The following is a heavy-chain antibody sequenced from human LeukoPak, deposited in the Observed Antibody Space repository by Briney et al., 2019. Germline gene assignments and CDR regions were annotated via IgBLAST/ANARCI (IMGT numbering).Heavy chain of an antibody. CDR1: GGSISNSNSY. V-gene: IGHV4-39*01. CDR2: IYYSGST. D-gene: IGHD2-2*01. J-gene: IGHJ4*02. CDR3: VTSESYYYFVY. Sequence: SETLSLTCTVSGGSISNSNSYWGWVRQPPGEGLEWIGSIYYSGSTYYNPSLKSRVTISVDTSKNQLSLKLSFVTAADTTVYYCVTSESYYYFVYWGQGTLVTVSS.